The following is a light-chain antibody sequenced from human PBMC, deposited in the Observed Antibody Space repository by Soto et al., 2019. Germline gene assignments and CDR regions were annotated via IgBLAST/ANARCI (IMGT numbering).Light chain of an antibody. CDR1: SSDVGSYNL. V-gene: IGLV2-11*01. CDR3: CSYAGSYTFYV. Sequence: QSALTQPASVSGSPGQSITISCTGTSSDVGSYNLVSWYQQHPGKAPKLMIYDVSKRPSGVPDRFSGSKSGNTASLTLSGLQAEDEADYYCCSYAGSYTFYVFGTGTKLPS. J-gene: IGLJ1*01. CDR2: DVS.